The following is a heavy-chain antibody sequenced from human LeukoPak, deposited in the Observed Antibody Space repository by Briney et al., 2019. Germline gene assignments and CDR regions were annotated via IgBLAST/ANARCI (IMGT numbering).Heavy chain of an antibody. CDR1: GGSISSYY. J-gene: IGHJ4*02. D-gene: IGHD1-14*01. CDR3: ARVSAHRDFFDY. Sequence: SETLSLTCTVSGGSISSYYWSWIRQPPGKGLEWIGYIYYSGSTNYNPSLKSRVTISVDTSKNQFSLKLSSVTAADTAVYYCARVSAHRDFFDYWGQGTPVTVSS. CDR2: IYYSGST. V-gene: IGHV4-59*01.